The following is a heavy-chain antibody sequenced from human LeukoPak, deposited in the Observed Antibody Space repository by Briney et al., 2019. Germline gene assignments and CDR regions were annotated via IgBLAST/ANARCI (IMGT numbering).Heavy chain of an antibody. J-gene: IGHJ6*03. V-gene: IGHV3-23*01. CDR2: IIGSGGTT. CDR1: GFSFGSFA. CDR3: AKAAYYYYMDV. Sequence: GGSLRLSCAASGFSFGSFAMSWVRQAPGKGLEWVSGIIGSGGTTFYADSVKGRFTISRDNSKNTLYLQMNSLRAEDTAIYYCAKAAYYYYMDVWGKGTTVTVSS.